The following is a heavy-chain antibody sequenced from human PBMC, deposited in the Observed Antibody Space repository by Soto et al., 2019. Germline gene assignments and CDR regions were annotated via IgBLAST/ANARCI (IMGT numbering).Heavy chain of an antibody. D-gene: IGHD3-16*01. CDR1: GFTFSNYA. Sequence: VQLLDSGGGLVQPWGCLRLSCAASGFTFSNYAMTWVRQGPGKGLEWVSGISGSGGRSYYADSVKGRITISRDNSKSTVYLQMNSLTAEDTAVYYCTKAYFVWSSEQAYYFDYWGQGTLVTVSS. CDR3: TKAYFVWSSEQAYYFDY. CDR2: ISGSGGRS. J-gene: IGHJ4*02. V-gene: IGHV3-23*01.